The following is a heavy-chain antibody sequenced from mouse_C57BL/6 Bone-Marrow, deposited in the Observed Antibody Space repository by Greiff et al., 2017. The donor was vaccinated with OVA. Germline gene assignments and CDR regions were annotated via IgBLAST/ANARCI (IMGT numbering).Heavy chain of an antibody. D-gene: IGHD2-1*01. J-gene: IGHJ4*01. CDR1: GFSLTSYG. Sequence: VKLVESGPGLVQPSQSLSITCTVSGFSLTSYGVHWVRQSPGKGLEWLGVIWSGGSTDYNAAFISRLSISKDNSKSQVFFKMNSLQADDTAIYYCAPLGGNYGGGMDYWGQGTSVTVSS. CDR2: IWSGGST. CDR3: APLGGNYGGGMDY. V-gene: IGHV2-2*01.